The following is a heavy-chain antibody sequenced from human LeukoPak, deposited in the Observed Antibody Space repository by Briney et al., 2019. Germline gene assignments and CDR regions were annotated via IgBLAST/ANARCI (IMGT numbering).Heavy chain of an antibody. CDR1: GGSFSGYY. CDR3: ARTFQVKGPWFDP. V-gene: IGHV4-34*01. Sequence: PSETLSLTCAVYGGSFSGYYWSWIRQPPGKGLEWIGEINHSGSTNYNPSLKSRVTISVDTSKNQFSLKLSSVTAADTAVYYCARTFQVKGPWFDPWGQGTLVTVSS. J-gene: IGHJ5*02. CDR2: INHSGST. D-gene: IGHD2/OR15-2a*01.